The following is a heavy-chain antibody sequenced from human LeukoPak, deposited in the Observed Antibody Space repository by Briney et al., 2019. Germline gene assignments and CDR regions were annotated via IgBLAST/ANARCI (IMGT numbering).Heavy chain of an antibody. J-gene: IGHJ4*02. Sequence: GGSLRLSCAASGFTVSNNYMSWVRQVPGKGLEWVSVIYSGGSTFYADSVKGRFTISRDNSKNTLYLQMNSLRAEDTAVYYCAKSNSDYRIGSVSSDYWGQGTLVAVSS. CDR3: AKSNSDYRIGSVSSDY. CDR1: GFTVSNNY. CDR2: IYSGGST. V-gene: IGHV3-53*01. D-gene: IGHD3-16*01.